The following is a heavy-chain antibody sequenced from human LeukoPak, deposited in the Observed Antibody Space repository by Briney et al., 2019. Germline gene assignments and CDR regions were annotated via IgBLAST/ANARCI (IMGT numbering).Heavy chain of an antibody. V-gene: IGHV3-23*01. J-gene: IGHJ4*02. D-gene: IGHD3-10*01. CDR1: GFTFNNYA. Sequence: GGSLRLSCAASGFTFNNYAMSWVRQAPGKGLEWVSFIVGSSGSTSYADSVKGRFTISRDNSKNTLYLQMNSLRAEDTAVYYCAKGGRGFGELLGYWGQGTLVTVSS. CDR3: AKGGRGFGELLGY. CDR2: IVGSSGST.